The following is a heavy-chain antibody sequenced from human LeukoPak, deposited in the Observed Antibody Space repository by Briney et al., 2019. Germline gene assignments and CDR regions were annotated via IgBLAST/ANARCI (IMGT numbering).Heavy chain of an antibody. Sequence: GASVKVSCKASGYTFTNYAIHWVRQAPGQRLEWMGWINAGNGNTEYSQNLQDRVTITRDTSATTVYMELSSLRSEDTAVYYCASPAESEQRDLIYSMDVWGQGTTVTVSS. CDR3: ASPAESEQRDLIYSMDV. D-gene: IGHD6-25*01. CDR1: GYTFTNYA. V-gene: IGHV1-3*01. CDR2: INAGNGNT. J-gene: IGHJ6*02.